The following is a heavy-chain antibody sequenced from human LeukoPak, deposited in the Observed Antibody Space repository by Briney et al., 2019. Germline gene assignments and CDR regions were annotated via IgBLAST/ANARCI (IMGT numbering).Heavy chain of an antibody. V-gene: IGHV4-4*02. CDR3: ARGGYWAFDY. CDR1: GVSISSNYA. J-gene: IGHJ4*02. Sequence: PSETLSLTCGVSGVSISSNYAWSWVRQPPGKGPEWIGEIYYSGRSSYNPSLKSRVTMSVDKSKNQFSLTLNSVTAADTAVYYCARGGYWAFDYWGQGALVIVSS. CDR2: IYYSGRS. D-gene: IGHD2-8*02.